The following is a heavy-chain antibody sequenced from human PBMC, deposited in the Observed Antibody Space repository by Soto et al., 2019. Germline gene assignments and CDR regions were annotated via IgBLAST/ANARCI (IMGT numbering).Heavy chain of an antibody. CDR3: AKDQYYYDSSGYYPHFPFGY. D-gene: IGHD3-22*01. CDR2: ISYDGSNK. V-gene: IGHV3-30*18. CDR1: GFTFSSYG. J-gene: IGHJ4*02. Sequence: GGSLRLSCAASGFTFSSYGMHWVRQAPGKGLEWVAVISYDGSNKYYADSVKGRFTISRDNSKNTLYLQMSSLRAEDTAVYYCAKDQYYYDSSGYYPHFPFGYWGQGTLVTVSS.